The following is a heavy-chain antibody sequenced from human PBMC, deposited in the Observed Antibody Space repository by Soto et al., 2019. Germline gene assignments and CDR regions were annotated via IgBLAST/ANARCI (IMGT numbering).Heavy chain of an antibody. D-gene: IGHD6-19*01. CDR1: GGSISSYY. V-gene: IGHV4-59*01. Sequence: PSETLSLTCTVSGGSISSYYWSWIRQPPGKGLEWIGYIYYSGSTNYNPSPKSRVTISVDTSKNQFSLKLSSVTAADTAVYYCARGGWYSYYYGMDVWGQGTTVTVSS. CDR2: IYYSGST. J-gene: IGHJ6*02. CDR3: ARGGWYSYYYGMDV.